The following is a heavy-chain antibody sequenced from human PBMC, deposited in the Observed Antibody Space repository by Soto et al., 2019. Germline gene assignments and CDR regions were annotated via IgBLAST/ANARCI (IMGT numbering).Heavy chain of an antibody. V-gene: IGHV1-2*02. CDR3: GRGRSGQIVVFY. CDR1: GYTFTGHY. D-gene: IGHD1-26*01. Sequence: ASVKVSCKASGYTFTGHYIHWVRQTPEQGPEWMGEIGPESGATRYAQRFQGRVTMTRDMSITTVYMELNNLSPDDTAVYYCGRGRSGQIVVFYWGQGSPVTVSS. J-gene: IGHJ4*02. CDR2: IGPESGAT.